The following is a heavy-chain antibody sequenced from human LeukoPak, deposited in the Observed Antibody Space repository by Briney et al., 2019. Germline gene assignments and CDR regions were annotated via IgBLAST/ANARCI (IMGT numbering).Heavy chain of an antibody. CDR3: TTGGNYAITFGGVIVGLDY. CDR2: ISSSGSNI. J-gene: IGHJ4*02. D-gene: IGHD3-16*02. Sequence: GGSLRLSCAASGFTFSSYEMNWVRQAPGKGLEWVSYISSSGSNIKYADSVKGRFTISRGNAKNSVYLQMNSLKTEDTAVYYCTTGGNYAITFGGVIVGLDYWGQGTLVTVSS. CDR1: GFTFSSYE. V-gene: IGHV3-48*03.